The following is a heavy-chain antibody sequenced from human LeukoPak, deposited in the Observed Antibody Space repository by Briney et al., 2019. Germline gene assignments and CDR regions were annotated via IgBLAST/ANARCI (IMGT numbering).Heavy chain of an antibody. CDR3: ARSLVGATNMVDY. J-gene: IGHJ4*02. D-gene: IGHD1-26*01. V-gene: IGHV1-2*02. Sequence: GASVKVSCKASGYTFTGYYMHWVRQAPGQGLEWMGWINPNSGGTNYAQKFQGRVTMTRDTSISTAYMELSRLRSDDTAVYYCARSLVGATNMVDYWGQGTLVTVSS. CDR1: GYTFTGYY. CDR2: INPNSGGT.